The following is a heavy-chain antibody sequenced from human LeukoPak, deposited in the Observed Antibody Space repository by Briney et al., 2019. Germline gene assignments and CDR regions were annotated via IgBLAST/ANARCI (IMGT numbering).Heavy chain of an antibody. CDR3: ARGDSSGWYGWAFDY. J-gene: IGHJ4*02. V-gene: IGHV4-34*01. D-gene: IGHD6-19*01. CDR1: GGSFSGYY. CDR2: INHSGST. Sequence: SETLSLTCAVYGGSFSGYYWSWIRQPPGKGLEWTGEINHSGSTNYNPSLKSRVTISVDTSKNQFSLKLSSVTAADTAVYYCARGDSSGWYGWAFDYWGQGTLVTVSS.